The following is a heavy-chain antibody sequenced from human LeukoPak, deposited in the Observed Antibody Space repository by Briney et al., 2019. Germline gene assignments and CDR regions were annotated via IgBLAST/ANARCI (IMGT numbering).Heavy chain of an antibody. J-gene: IGHJ5*02. D-gene: IGHD6-13*01. CDR3: AKGIAAAGTSWFDP. Sequence: GGSLRLSCAASGFTFSSYSMNWVRQAPGKGLEWVAVISSDGNNKNYVDSVKGRFTFSRDNSKNTLYLQMNSLRAEDTAVYYCAKGIAAAGTSWFDPWGQGTLVTVSS. CDR1: GFTFSSYS. CDR2: ISSDGNNK. V-gene: IGHV3-33*05.